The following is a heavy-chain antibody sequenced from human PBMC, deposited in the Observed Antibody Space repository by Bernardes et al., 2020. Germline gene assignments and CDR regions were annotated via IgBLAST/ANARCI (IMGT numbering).Heavy chain of an antibody. CDR1: DFTFSLYD. J-gene: IGHJ3*02. D-gene: IGHD6-19*01. CDR3: AREQDISGWSPGGYDM. CDR2: ISGGGSVI. V-gene: IGHV3-48*03. Sequence: GGSLRLSCAASDFTFSLYDMSWVRQAPGKGLEWISCISGGGSVIYYADSVKGRFTMSRDNAKNSLFLQMNNLRAGDTAVYYCAREQDISGWSPGGYDMWGQGTMVTVSS.